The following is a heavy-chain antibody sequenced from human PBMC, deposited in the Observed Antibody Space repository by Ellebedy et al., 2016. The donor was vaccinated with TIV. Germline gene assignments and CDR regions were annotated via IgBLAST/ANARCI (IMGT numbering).Heavy chain of an antibody. CDR3: AKETGSSGWYTDY. CDR1: GFRFSSYA. V-gene: IGHV3-23*01. J-gene: IGHJ4*02. D-gene: IGHD6-13*01. CDR2: ISGSGVST. Sequence: GGSLKISCVASGFRFSSYAMNWVRQAPGKGLEWVSGISGSGVSTYYAESVKGRFTISRDNSKNTVYLQMNSLRAEDTATYYCAKETGSSGWYTDYWGQGTLVTVSS.